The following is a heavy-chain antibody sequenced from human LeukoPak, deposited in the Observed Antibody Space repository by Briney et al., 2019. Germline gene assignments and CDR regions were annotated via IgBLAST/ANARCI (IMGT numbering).Heavy chain of an antibody. CDR2: VYYSGST. Sequence: KPSETLSLTCTVSGGSISYYYWSWIRRPPGKGLEWIGYVYYSGSTKYNPSLTSRLTISVDTSMNQFSLKLSSVTAADTAVYYCARVVPDGYSDYWGQGTLVTVSS. CDR1: GGSISYYY. CDR3: ARVVPDGYSDY. J-gene: IGHJ4*02. V-gene: IGHV4-59*01. D-gene: IGHD5-24*01.